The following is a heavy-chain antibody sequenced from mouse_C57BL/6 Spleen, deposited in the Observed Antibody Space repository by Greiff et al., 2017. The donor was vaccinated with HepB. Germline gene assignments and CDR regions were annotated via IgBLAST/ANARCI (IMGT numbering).Heavy chain of an antibody. D-gene: IGHD2-3*01. CDR2: INPGSGGT. CDR1: GYAFTNYL. CDR3: ARWGDGYTFDY. V-gene: IGHV1-54*01. J-gene: IGHJ2*01. Sequence: QVQLQQSGAELVRPGTSVKVSCEASGYAFTNYLIEWVKQRPGQGLEWIGVINPGSGGTNYNEKFKGKATLTANKSSSTAYMQLSSLTSEASAVYCGARWGDGYTFDYWGQGTTLTVSS.